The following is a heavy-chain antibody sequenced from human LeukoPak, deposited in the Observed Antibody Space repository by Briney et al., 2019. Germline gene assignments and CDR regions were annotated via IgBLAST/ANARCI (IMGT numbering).Heavy chain of an antibody. CDR2: ISAYNGNT. J-gene: IGHJ6*03. CDR1: GYSFSSYS. D-gene: IGHD6-13*01. CDR3: ARESYSSSWRLPYYYYYYMDV. Sequence: GASVKVSCKASGYSFSSYSISWVRQAPGQGLEWMGWISAYNGNTNYAQKLQGRVTMTTDTSTSTAYMELRSLRSDDTAVYYCARESYSSSWRLPYYYYYYMDVWGKGTTVTVSS. V-gene: IGHV1-18*01.